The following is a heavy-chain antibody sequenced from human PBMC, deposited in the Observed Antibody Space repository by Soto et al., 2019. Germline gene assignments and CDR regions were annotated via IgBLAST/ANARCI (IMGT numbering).Heavy chain of an antibody. V-gene: IGHV4-39*02. CDR3: AREQRGGYDFMFDY. CDR1: GGSISSSSYY. Sequence: TPSLTCTVSGGSISSSSYYWGWIRQPPGKGLEWIGSIYYSGSTYYNPSLKGRVTISVDTSKNQFSLKLSSVTAADTAVYYCAREQRGGYDFMFDYWGQGTLVTVS. J-gene: IGHJ4*02. CDR2: IYYSGST. D-gene: IGHD5-12*01.